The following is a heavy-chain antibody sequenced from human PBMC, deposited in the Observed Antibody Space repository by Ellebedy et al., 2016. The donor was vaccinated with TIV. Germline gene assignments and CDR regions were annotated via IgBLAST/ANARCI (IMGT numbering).Heavy chain of an antibody. Sequence: AASVKVSCKASGYSFINYAMNWVRQAPGQGLEWMGWINTNTGNPTYAQVFTGRFVFSLDTSVSTAYLHISSLKAEDPAIYYCASAAAAGFFWYFDLWGRGTLVTVSS. J-gene: IGHJ2*01. CDR3: ASAAAAGFFWYFDL. V-gene: IGHV7-4-1*02. D-gene: IGHD6-13*01. CDR2: INTNTGNP. CDR1: GYSFINYA.